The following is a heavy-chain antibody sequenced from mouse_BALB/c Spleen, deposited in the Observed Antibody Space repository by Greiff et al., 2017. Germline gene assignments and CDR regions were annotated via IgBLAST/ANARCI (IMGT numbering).Heavy chain of an antibody. CDR1: GYSITSDYA. J-gene: IGHJ3*01. CDR2: ISYSGST. CDR3: ARKLYYGYDSWFAY. D-gene: IGHD2-2*01. Sequence: VQLKQSGPGLVKPSQSLSLTCTVTGYSITSDYAWNWIRQFPGNKLEWMGYISYSGSTSYNPSLKSRISITRDTSKNQFFLQLNSVTTEDTATYYCARKLYYGYDSWFAYWGQGTLVTVSA. V-gene: IGHV3-2*02.